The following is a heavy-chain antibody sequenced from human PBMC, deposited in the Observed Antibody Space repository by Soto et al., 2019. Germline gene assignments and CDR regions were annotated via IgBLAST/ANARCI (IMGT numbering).Heavy chain of an antibody. CDR1: GFTYSSYS. J-gene: IGHJ4*01. CDR2: ISSSSSYI. D-gene: IGHD3-22*01. CDR3: ARPLSYDSSGYIDY. V-gene: IGHV3-21*01. Sequence: EVQLVESGGGLVKPGGSLRLSCAASGFTYSSYSMNWVRQAPGKGLEWVSSISSSSSYIYYADAVKGRFTISRDNAKNSLYMQMNSLTAEDTAVYYCARPLSYDSSGYIDYWGQGTLVTVSS.